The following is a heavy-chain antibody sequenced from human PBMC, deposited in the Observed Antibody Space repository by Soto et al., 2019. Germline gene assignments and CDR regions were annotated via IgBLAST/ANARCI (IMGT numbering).Heavy chain of an antibody. CDR2: IYHTGTT. D-gene: IGHD3-9*01. CDR3: ARHGARYFDWLIPK. CDR1: GGSINSGGYS. V-gene: IGHV4-30-2*03. Sequence: SETLSLTCTVSGGSINSGGYSWTWIRQPPGKGLEWIGFIYHTGTTYYNPSLKSRVTISVDTSKNQFSLKLSSVTAADTAVYYCARHGARYFDWLIPKWGQGTLVTVSS. J-gene: IGHJ4*02.